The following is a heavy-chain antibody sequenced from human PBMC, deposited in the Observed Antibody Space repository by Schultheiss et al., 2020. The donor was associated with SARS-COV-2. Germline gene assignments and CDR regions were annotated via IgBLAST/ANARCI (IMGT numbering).Heavy chain of an antibody. CDR2: ISGSGGST. CDR1: GFTFSSYA. V-gene: IGHV3-23*01. D-gene: IGHD6-19*01. CDR3: ARGLSYSSGWSDAFDI. Sequence: GGSLRLSCAASGFTFSSYAMSWVRQAPGKGLEWVSAISGSGGSTYYADSVKGRFTISRDNAKNSLYLQMNSLRAEDTAVYYCARGLSYSSGWSDAFDIWGQGTMVTVSS. J-gene: IGHJ3*02.